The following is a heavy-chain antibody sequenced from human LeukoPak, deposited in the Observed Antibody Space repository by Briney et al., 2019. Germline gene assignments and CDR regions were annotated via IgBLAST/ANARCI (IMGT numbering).Heavy chain of an antibody. D-gene: IGHD6-13*01. Sequence: RASVKVSCKASGYTFTSYYMHWVRQAPGQGLEWMGIINPSGGSTSYVQKFQGRVTMTRDTSTSTVYMELSSLRSEDTAVYYCARDQPGQQLDNWFDPWGQGTLVTVSS. V-gene: IGHV1-46*01. CDR1: GYTFTSYY. J-gene: IGHJ5*02. CDR3: ARDQPGQQLDNWFDP. CDR2: INPSGGST.